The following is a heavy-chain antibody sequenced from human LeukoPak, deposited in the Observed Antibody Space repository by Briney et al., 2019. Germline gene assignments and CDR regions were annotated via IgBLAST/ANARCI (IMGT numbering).Heavy chain of an antibody. CDR3: ASGVLFSARASYNWFGP. J-gene: IGHJ5*02. D-gene: IGHD2/OR15-2a*01. CDR2: ISSSSSYI. V-gene: IGHV3-21*01. Sequence: GGSLRLSCAASGFTFSSYSMNWVRQAPGKGLEWVSSISSSSSYIYYADSVKGRFTISRDNAKNSLYLQMNSLRAEDTAVYYCASGVLFSARASYNWFGPWGQGTLVTVSS. CDR1: GFTFSSYS.